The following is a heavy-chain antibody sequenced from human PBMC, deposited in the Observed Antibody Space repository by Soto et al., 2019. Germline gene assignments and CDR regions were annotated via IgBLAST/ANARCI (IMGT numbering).Heavy chain of an antibody. D-gene: IGHD6-6*01. CDR1: GYTFTNYG. CDR2: FSAYNGER. CDR3: SRGTSIPASGDY. V-gene: IGHV1-18*01. J-gene: IGHJ4*01. Sequence: QVQLVQSGAEVKKPGASVKVSCKASGYTFTNYGINWVRQAPGQGLEWLGWFSAYNGERRYAQRVQARFIMTTDTSTTTAYMELRSLSSDDTVVYYCSRGTSIPASGDYWGQGTLVTVSS.